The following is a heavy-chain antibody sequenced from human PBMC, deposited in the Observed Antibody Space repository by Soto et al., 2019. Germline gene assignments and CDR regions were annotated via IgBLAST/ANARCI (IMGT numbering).Heavy chain of an antibody. CDR1: GFTFSSYA. J-gene: IGHJ4*02. CDR3: AKGRPPGYSSSWRYYFDY. V-gene: IGHV3-23*01. Sequence: GGSLRLSCAASGFTFSSYAMSWVRQAPGKGLEWVSAISGSGGNTYYAGSVKGRCTISRDNSKNTLYLQMNRLRAEDTAVYYCAKGRPPGYSSSWRYYFDYWGQGTLVTVSS. CDR2: ISGSGGNT. D-gene: IGHD6-13*01.